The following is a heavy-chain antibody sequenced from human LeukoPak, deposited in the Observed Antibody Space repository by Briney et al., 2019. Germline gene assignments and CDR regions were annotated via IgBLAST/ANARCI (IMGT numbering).Heavy chain of an antibody. CDR1: GYDFTTYW. V-gene: IGHV5-51*01. D-gene: IGHD3-22*01. J-gene: IGHJ5*02. CDR2: IYPGDSDT. Sequence: GESLKISCKGSGYDFTTYWIGWVRQMPGKGLEWMGIIYPGDSDTRYSPSFQGQVTISADKSISTAYLQWSSLKASDTAMYYCARVLHYYYDSSGYGNWFDPWGQGTLVTVSS. CDR3: ARVLHYYYDSSGYGNWFDP.